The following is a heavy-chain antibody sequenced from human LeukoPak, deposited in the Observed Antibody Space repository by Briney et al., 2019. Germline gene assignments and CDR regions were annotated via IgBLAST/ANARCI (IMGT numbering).Heavy chain of an antibody. CDR1: GYTFTNYG. CDR2: ISASNGNT. D-gene: IGHD6-13*01. Sequence: ASVKVSFKTSGYTFTNYGISWVRQAPGQGLEWMGWISASNGNTDYAQKFQGRVTMTTDTSTTTAYMELRSLRSDDTAVYYCATDTSYSWYDTFGEYWGQGTLVTVSS. V-gene: IGHV1-18*01. CDR3: ATDTSYSWYDTFGEY. J-gene: IGHJ4*02.